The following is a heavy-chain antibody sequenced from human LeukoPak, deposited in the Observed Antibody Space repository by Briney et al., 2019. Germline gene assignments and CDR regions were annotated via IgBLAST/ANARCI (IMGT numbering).Heavy chain of an antibody. D-gene: IGHD3-22*01. CDR2: IKQDGSEK. CDR3: ARDPFYDSSGYFDY. V-gene: IGHV3-7*01. J-gene: IGHJ4*02. Sequence: GGSLRLSCAASGFTFSSYWMTWVRQAPGKGLEWVASIKQDGSEKYYVDSVKGRFTISRDNAKNSLYLQMNSLRAEDTAVYYCARDPFYDSSGYFDYWGQGTLVTVSS. CDR1: GFTFSSYW.